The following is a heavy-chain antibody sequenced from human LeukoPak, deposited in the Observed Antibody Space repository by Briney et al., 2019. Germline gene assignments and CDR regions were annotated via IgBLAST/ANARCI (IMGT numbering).Heavy chain of an antibody. Sequence: ASVRVSCKASGYTFTSYGISWVQQAPGQGLEWMGWISAYNGNTNYAQKLQGRVTMTTGTSTSTAYMELRSLRSDDTAVYYCARDRYCSSTSCYAPEYFQHWGQGTLVTVSS. D-gene: IGHD2-2*01. CDR2: ISAYNGNT. V-gene: IGHV1-18*04. CDR3: ARDRYCSSTSCYAPEYFQH. CDR1: GYTFTSYG. J-gene: IGHJ1*01.